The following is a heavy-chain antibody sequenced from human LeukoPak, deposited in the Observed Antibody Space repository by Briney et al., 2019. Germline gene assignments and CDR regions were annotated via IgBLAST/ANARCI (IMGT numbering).Heavy chain of an antibody. J-gene: IGHJ2*01. CDR1: GYTFTGYY. D-gene: IGHD1-26*01. Sequence: GASVKVSCKASGYTFTGYYMHWVRQAPGQGLEWMGWINPNSGGTNYAQKFQGRVTITADKSTSTAYMELSSLRSEDTAVYYCARGVVYSGRINWYFDLWGRGTLVTVSS. CDR2: INPNSGGT. CDR3: ARGVVYSGRINWYFDL. V-gene: IGHV1-2*02.